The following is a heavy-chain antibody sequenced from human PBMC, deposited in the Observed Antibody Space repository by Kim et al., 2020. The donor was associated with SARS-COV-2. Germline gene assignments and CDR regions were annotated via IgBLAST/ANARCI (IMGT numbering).Heavy chain of an antibody. CDR2: IYYSGST. J-gene: IGHJ4*02. Sequence: SETLSLTCTVSGGSISSSSYYWGWIRQPPGKGLEWIGSIYYSGSTHYNPSLKIRVTISVDTSKNQFSLKLCSVTDADTAVYYGARRRVLTGVDYWGQGTLVTVSS. V-gene: IGHV4-39*01. D-gene: IGHD3-10*01. CDR3: ARRRVLTGVDY. CDR1: GGSISSSSYY.